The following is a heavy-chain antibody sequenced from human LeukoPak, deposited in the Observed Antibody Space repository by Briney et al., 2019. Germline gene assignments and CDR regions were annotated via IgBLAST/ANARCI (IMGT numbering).Heavy chain of an antibody. CDR1: GFTFSSYA. J-gene: IGHJ5*02. CDR3: ANRLHYSGWTWFDP. V-gene: IGHV3-23*01. CDR2: ISGSGGST. Sequence: PGGSPRLSCAASGFTFSSYAMSWVRQAPGKGLEWVSAISGSGGSTYYADSVKGRFTISRDNSKNTLYLQMNSLRAEDTAVYYCANRLHYSGWTWFDPWGQGTLVTVSS. D-gene: IGHD3-10*01.